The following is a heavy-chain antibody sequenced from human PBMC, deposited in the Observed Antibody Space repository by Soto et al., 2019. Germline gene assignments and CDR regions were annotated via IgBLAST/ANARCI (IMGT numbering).Heavy chain of an antibody. CDR3: TRDWMNFYDDNSGYYGLDY. J-gene: IGHJ4*02. CDR1: GYNFMSYG. D-gene: IGHD3-22*01. CDR2: ISGNSGDT. Sequence: QVQLVQSGGEVKKPGASVKISCKVSGYNFMSYGITWVRQAPGQGREWMGWISGNSGDTKSARKFQGRINMTTDTSTNTADMELRSMRSDDPAIYYCTRDWMNFYDDNSGYYGLDYWGQGTLVTVSS. V-gene: IGHV1-18*01.